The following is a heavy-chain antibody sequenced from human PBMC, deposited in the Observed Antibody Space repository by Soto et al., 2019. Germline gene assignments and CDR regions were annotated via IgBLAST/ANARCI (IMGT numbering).Heavy chain of an antibody. CDR2: ITSSGDSI. CDR3: ARLPKGSRVTS. D-gene: IGHD4-17*01. J-gene: IGHJ4*02. CDR1: GFRFSDHS. Sequence: EVQLLESGGGLINPGGSLRLSGVASGFRFSDHSMNWVRQAPGKGLEWVSYITSSGDSIYYADSVKGRFTVSRDNAKNSLFLQMNSLRDEDTAVYYCARLPKGSRVTSWGQGTLVTVSS. V-gene: IGHV3-48*02.